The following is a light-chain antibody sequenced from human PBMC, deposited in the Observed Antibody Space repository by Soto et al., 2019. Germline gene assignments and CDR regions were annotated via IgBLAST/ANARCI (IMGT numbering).Light chain of an antibody. V-gene: IGKV3-15*01. CDR2: AAS. J-gene: IGKJ4*01. CDR3: QQYDNWPLT. CDR1: QSVSSN. Sequence: IVMTQSPVTLSVSPGEIATLSCRASQSVSSNLAWYQQRPGQAPRLLTYAASTPATGIPARFSGSGSGTEFSLTISGLQSEDFVVYFCQQYDNWPLTFGGGTKVEMK.